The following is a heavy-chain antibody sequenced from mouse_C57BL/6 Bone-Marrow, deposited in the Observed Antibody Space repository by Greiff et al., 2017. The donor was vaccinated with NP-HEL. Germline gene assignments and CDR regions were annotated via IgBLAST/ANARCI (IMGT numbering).Heavy chain of an antibody. CDR3: AGITTVAMDY. V-gene: IGHV1-76*01. CDR2: IYPGSGNT. Sequence: LVESGAELVRPGASVKLSCKASGYTFTDYYINWVKQRPGQGLEWIARIYPGSGNTYYNEKFKGKATLTAEKSSSTAYMQLSSLTSEDSAVYFCAGITTVAMDYWGQGTSVTVSS. J-gene: IGHJ4*01. CDR1: GYTFTDYY. D-gene: IGHD1-1*01.